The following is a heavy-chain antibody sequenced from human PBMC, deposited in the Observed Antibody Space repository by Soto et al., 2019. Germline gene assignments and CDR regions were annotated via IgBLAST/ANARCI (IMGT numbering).Heavy chain of an antibody. D-gene: IGHD6-13*01. Sequence: GGSLRLSCAASGFTFDDYAMHWVRQAPGKGLEWVSGISWNSGSIGYADSVKGRFTISRDNAKNSLYLQMNSLRAEDTALYYCAKEGAAAGSIPNWFDPWGQGTLVTVSS. CDR2: ISWNSGSI. V-gene: IGHV3-9*01. CDR3: AKEGAAAGSIPNWFDP. CDR1: GFTFDDYA. J-gene: IGHJ5*02.